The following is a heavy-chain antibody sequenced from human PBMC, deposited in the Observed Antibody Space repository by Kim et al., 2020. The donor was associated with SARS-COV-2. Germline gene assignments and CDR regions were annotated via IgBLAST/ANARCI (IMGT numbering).Heavy chain of an antibody. J-gene: IGHJ4*02. Sequence: GGSLRLSCAASGFTFSSYGMHWVRQAPGKGLEWVAVISYDGSNKYYADSVKGRFTISRDNSKNTLYLQMNSLRAEDTAVYYCAKRQGTYDYIWGSYLYWGQGTLVTVSS. CDR2: ISYDGSNK. CDR1: GFTFSSYG. D-gene: IGHD3-16*02. V-gene: IGHV3-30*18. CDR3: AKRQGTYDYIWGSYLY.